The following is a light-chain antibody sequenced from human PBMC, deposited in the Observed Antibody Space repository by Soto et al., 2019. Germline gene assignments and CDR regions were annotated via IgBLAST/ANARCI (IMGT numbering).Light chain of an antibody. J-gene: IGKJ1*01. V-gene: IGKV1-39*01. CDR3: QEYNNYWT. Sequence: DIQMTQSPSSLSASVGDRVTITCRASQTISIFLNWYQQKPGKAPKLLIYAASTLQSGVPSRFSGTGTGTDFTLTISSLHPDDFATYYCQEYNNYWTFGQGTKVDIK. CDR2: AAS. CDR1: QTISIF.